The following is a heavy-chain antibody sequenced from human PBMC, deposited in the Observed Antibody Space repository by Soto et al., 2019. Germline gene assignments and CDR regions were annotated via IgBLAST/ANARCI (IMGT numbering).Heavy chain of an antibody. Sequence: SETRSLTCTVSGGSISSYYWSWIRQPPGKGLEWIGYIYYSGSTNYNPSLKSRVTISVDTSKNQFSLKLSSVTAADTAVYYCARDMYSSSSWFDPWGQGTLVTVS. D-gene: IGHD6-6*01. CDR3: ARDMYSSSSWFDP. CDR2: IYYSGST. V-gene: IGHV4-59*01. J-gene: IGHJ5*02. CDR1: GGSISSYY.